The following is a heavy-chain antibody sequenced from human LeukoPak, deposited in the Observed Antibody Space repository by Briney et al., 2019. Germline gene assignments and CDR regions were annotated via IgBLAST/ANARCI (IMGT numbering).Heavy chain of an antibody. CDR3: ASPVPGY. CDR2: VKQDGSEK. Sequence: PGGSLRLSCAASGFTFSNYWMSWVRQAPGKGLEWVANVKQDGSEKFYVGSVTGRFTISRDNAKNPLYLQMNSLRVEDTAVYYCASPVPGYWGQGTLVAVSS. CDR1: GFTFSNYW. J-gene: IGHJ4*02. V-gene: IGHV3-7*01.